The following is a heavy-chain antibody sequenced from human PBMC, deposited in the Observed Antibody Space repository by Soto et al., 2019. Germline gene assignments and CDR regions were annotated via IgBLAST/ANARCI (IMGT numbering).Heavy chain of an antibody. D-gene: IGHD3-3*01. Sequence: AASVKVSCKASGYTFTSYAMHWVRQAPGQRLEWMGWINAGNGNTKYSQKFQGRVTITRDTSASTAYMELSSLRSEDTAVYYCARDLLGFWSGTQYYFDYWGQGTLVTVSS. J-gene: IGHJ4*02. CDR3: ARDLLGFWSGTQYYFDY. CDR1: GYTFTSYA. V-gene: IGHV1-3*01. CDR2: INAGNGNT.